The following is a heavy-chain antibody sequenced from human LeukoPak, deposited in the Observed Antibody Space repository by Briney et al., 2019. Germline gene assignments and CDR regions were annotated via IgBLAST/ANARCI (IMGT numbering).Heavy chain of an antibody. CDR1: GFTLSDYF. V-gene: IGHV3-30-3*02. Sequence: PGGSLRLSCTASGFTLSDYFMHWVRQAQGKGLEWVAFTSHDGTNTASADSVKGRFTVSRDNSKNTLYLQMDSLTPEDTAVYFCAKDGPAYWYFDVWGRGTLVTVSS. CDR3: AKDGPAYWYFDV. CDR2: TSHDGTNT. J-gene: IGHJ2*01.